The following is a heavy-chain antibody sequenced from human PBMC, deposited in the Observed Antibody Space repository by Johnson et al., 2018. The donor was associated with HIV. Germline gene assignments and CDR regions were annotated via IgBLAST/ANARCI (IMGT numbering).Heavy chain of an antibody. V-gene: IGHV3-7*01. Sequence: VQLVESGGGLVQPGGSLRLSCAASGFTFSSYWMSWVRQAPGKGLEWVANIKQDGSEKYYVDSVKGRFTISRDNAKNSLYLQMNSLRAEDTAVYYCTTGYSGSYLGAFDIWGQGTMVTVSS. CDR1: GFTFSSYW. J-gene: IGHJ3*02. CDR3: TTGYSGSYLGAFDI. CDR2: IKQDGSEK. D-gene: IGHD1-26*01.